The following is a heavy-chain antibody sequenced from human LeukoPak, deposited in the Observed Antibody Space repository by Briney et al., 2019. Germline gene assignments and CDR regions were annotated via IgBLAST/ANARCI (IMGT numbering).Heavy chain of an antibody. CDR1: GGTFSSYA. J-gene: IGHJ4*02. V-gene: IGHV1-69*13. CDR3: ASPGYSRGTYSDY. Sequence: SVKVSCTASGGTFSSYAISWVRQAPGQGLEWMGGIIPIFGTANYAQKFQGRVTITADESTSTAYMELSSLRSEDTAVYYCASPGYSRGTYSDYWGQGTLVTVSS. CDR2: IIPIFGTA. D-gene: IGHD6-19*01.